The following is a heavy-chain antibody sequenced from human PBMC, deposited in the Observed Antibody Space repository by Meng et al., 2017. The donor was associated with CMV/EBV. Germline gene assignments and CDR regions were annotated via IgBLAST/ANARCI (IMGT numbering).Heavy chain of an antibody. Sequence: GESLKISCAASGFTFSSYAMHWVRQAPGKGLEWVAVISYDGSNKYYADSVKGRFTISRDNSKNTLYLQMNSLRAEDTAVYYCAGADDDHIVVVPAALNLWGQGTLVTVSS. CDR2: ISYDGSNK. CDR3: AGADDDHIVVVPAALNL. V-gene: IGHV3-30-3*01. D-gene: IGHD2-2*01. J-gene: IGHJ5*02. CDR1: GFTFSSYA.